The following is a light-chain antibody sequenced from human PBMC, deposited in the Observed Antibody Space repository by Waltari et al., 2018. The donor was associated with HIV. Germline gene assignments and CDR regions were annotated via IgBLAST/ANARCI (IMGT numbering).Light chain of an antibody. Sequence: QSALSQPAYASGSPGQSLTISSTWIRSDVGGYHHVPWYQQHPGKAPKLMIYEVSNRPAGVSNRFSGSKSGNTASLTISGLQAEDEADYYCSSYTSSSTPVVFGGGTKLTVL. CDR3: SSYTSSSTPVV. CDR1: RSDVGGYHH. J-gene: IGLJ2*01. CDR2: EVS. V-gene: IGLV2-14*01.